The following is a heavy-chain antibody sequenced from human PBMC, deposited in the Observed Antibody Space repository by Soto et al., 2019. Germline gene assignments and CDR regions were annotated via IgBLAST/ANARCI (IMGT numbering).Heavy chain of an antibody. V-gene: IGHV4-59*01. CDR3: ARDSPAYYDSSGYYNRLYYYYGMDV. CDR1: GGSISSYY. CDR2: IYYSGST. Sequence: PSETLSLTCTVSGGSISSYYWSWIRQPPEKGLEWIGYIYYSGSTNYNPSLKSRVTISVDTSKNQFSLKLSSVTAADTAVYYCARDSPAYYDSSGYYNRLYYYYGMDVWGQGTKVTVSS. J-gene: IGHJ6*02. D-gene: IGHD3-22*01.